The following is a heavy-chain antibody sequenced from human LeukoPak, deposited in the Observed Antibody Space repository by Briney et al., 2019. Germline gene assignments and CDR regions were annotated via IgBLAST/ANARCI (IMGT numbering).Heavy chain of an antibody. CDR1: GFNFRTYG. D-gene: IGHD6-19*01. CDR3: ARDLLAVAGPLGAFDI. Sequence: PGRSLRLSCAASGFNFRTYGMHWVRQAPGKGLEWLAIIWHDGSNKYYGDSVKGRFTISRDNSKNTLYLQMNSLRAEDTAVYYCARDLLAVAGPLGAFDIWGQGTMVTVSS. V-gene: IGHV3-33*01. CDR2: IWHDGSNK. J-gene: IGHJ3*02.